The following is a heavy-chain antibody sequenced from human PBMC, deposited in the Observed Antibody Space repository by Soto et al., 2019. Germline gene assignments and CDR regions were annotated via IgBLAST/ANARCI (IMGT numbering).Heavy chain of an antibody. D-gene: IGHD6-13*01. Sequence: EVQLVESGGGLVKPGGSLRLSCAASGFTFSSYSMNWVRQAPGKGLEWVSSISSSSSYIYYAASVKGRFTISRDNAKNSLYLQMNSLRAEDTAVYYCARADSSSWYGFDYWGQGTLVTVSS. CDR3: ARADSSSWYGFDY. V-gene: IGHV3-21*01. J-gene: IGHJ4*02. CDR1: GFTFSSYS. CDR2: ISSSSSYI.